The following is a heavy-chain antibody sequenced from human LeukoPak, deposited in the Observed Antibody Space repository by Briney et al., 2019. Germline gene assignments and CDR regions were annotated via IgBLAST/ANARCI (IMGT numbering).Heavy chain of an antibody. CDR3: ASGGYYYDSSGYFFDY. Sequence: SVKVSCKASGGTFSSYAISWVRQAPGQGLEWMGRIIPIFGTANYAQKFQGRVTITTDESTSTAYMELSSLRSEDTAVYYCASGGYYYDSSGYFFDYWGQGTLVTVCS. J-gene: IGHJ4*02. CDR1: GGTFSSYA. CDR2: IIPIFGTA. V-gene: IGHV1-69*05. D-gene: IGHD3-22*01.